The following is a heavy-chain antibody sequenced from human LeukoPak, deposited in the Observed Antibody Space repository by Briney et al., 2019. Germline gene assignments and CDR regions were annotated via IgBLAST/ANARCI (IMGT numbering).Heavy chain of an antibody. CDR3: ARDSDDVRAFDI. CDR1: GGSISSGDYY. Sequence: NPSETLSLTCTVSGGSISSGDYYWSWIRQPPGKGLEWIGYIYYSGSTYYNPSLKSRVTISVDTSKNQFSLKLSSVTAADTAVYYCARDSDDVRAFDIWGQGTMVTVSS. V-gene: IGHV4-30-4*01. D-gene: IGHD1-1*01. J-gene: IGHJ3*02. CDR2: IYYSGST.